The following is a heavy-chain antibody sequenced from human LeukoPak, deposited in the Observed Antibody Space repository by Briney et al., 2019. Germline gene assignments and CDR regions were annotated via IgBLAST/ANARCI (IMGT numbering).Heavy chain of an antibody. CDR2: IYSGGST. D-gene: IGHD1-26*01. J-gene: IGHJ4*02. Sequence: GGSLRLSCAASGFTVSSNYMSWVRQAPGKGLEWISVIYSGGSTYYADSVKGRFTISRDNSKNMLYLQMNSLRAEDTAVYYCATVDSGSYSIDYWGQGTLVTVSS. CDR1: GFTVSSNY. CDR3: ATVDSGSYSIDY. V-gene: IGHV3-53*01.